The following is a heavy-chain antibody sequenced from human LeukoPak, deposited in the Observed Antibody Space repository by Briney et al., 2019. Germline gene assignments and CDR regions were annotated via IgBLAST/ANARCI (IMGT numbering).Heavy chain of an antibody. CDR1: GFTFSNAW. V-gene: IGHV3-7*01. CDR3: AGVRGGYYFDY. Sequence: PGGSLRLSCAASGFTFSNAWTSWVRQAPGKGLEWVANIKQAGSEKYYVDSVKGRFTISRDNAKNSLYLQMNSLRAEDTAVYYCAGVRGGYYFDYWGQGTLVTVSS. D-gene: IGHD3-10*01. CDR2: IKQAGSEK. J-gene: IGHJ4*02.